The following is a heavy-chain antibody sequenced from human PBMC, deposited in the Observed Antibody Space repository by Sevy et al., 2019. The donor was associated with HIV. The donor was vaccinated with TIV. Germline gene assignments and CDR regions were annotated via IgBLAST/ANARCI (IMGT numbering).Heavy chain of an antibody. V-gene: IGHV3-49*03. D-gene: IGHD3-3*01. J-gene: IGHJ6*02. CDR1: GFTFGDYA. CDR3: TRDDYDFWSGYYLVEGRAYYYYGMDV. Sequence: GESLKISCTASGFTFGDYAMSWFRQAPGKGLEWVGFIRSKAYGGTTEYAASVKGRFTISRDDSKSIAYLQMNSLKTEDTAVYYCTRDDYDFWSGYYLVEGRAYYYYGMDVWGQGTTVTVSS. CDR2: IRSKAYGGTT.